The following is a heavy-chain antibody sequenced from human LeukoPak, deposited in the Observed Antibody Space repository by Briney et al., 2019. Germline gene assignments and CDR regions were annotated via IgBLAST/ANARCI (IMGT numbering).Heavy chain of an antibody. CDR3: ATDLNDNGSGSYYIPGY. CDR2: FDPEDGET. D-gene: IGHD3-10*01. J-gene: IGHJ4*02. CDR1: GYTLTELS. Sequence: ASVNVSCKVSGYTLTELSMHWVRQAPGKGLEWMGGFDPEDGETTYAQKFQGRVTMTEDTSTDTAYMELSSLRSEDTAVYYCATDLNDNGSGSYYIPGYWGQGTLVTVSS. V-gene: IGHV1-24*01.